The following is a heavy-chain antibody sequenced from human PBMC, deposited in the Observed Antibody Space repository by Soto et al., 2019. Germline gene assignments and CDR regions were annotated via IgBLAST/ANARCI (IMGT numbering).Heavy chain of an antibody. J-gene: IGHJ4*02. CDR2: IKSKTDGGTT. CDR3: TTDPVYCGGDCSRY. V-gene: IGHV3-15*07. D-gene: IGHD2-21*02. CDR1: GFTFSNAW. Sequence: EVQLVESGGGLVKPGGSLRLSCAASGFTFSNAWMNWVRQAPGKGLEWVGRIKSKTDGGTTDYAAPVKGRFTISRDDSKNTLYLQMNSLKTEHTAVYYCTTDPVYCGGDCSRYWGQGTLVTVSS.